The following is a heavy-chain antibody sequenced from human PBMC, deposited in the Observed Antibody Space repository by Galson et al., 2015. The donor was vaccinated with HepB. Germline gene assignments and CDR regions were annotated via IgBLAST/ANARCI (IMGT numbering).Heavy chain of an antibody. CDR3: ASTYDFWPMDV. CDR1: GFTFSSYA. V-gene: IGHV3-30-3*01. CDR2: ISYDGSNK. D-gene: IGHD3-3*01. J-gene: IGHJ6*03. Sequence: SLRLSCAASGFTFSSYAMHWVRQAPGKGLEWVAVISYDGSNKYYADSVKGRFTISRDNSKNTLYLQMNSLRAEDTAVYYCASTYDFWPMDVWGKGTTVTASS.